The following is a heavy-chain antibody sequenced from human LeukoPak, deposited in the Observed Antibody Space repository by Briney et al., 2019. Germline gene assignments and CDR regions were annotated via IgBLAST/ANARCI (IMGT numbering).Heavy chain of an antibody. CDR3: ARDPGGLDFDY. CDR2: IKQDGSEK. D-gene: IGHD6-25*01. V-gene: IGHV3-7*01. J-gene: IGHJ4*02. CDR1: GFTFSSYW. Sequence: GGSPRLSCAASGFTFSSYWMSWVRQAPGKGLEWVANIKQDGSEKYYVDSVKGRFTISRDNAKNSLYLQMNSLRAEDTAVYYCARDPGGLDFDYWGQGTLVTVSS.